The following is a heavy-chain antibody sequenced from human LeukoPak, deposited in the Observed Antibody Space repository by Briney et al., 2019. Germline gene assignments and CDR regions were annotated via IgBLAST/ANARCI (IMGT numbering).Heavy chain of an antibody. CDR3: ARDGAGLLWFGELWDY. J-gene: IGHJ4*02. D-gene: IGHD3-10*01. Sequence: ASVKVSCKPSGYTFTSYYMHWVRQAPGQGLEWMGIINPSGGSTSYAQKFQGRVTMTRDTSTSTVYMELSSLRSEDTAVYYCARDGAGLLWFGELWDYWGQGTLVTVSS. V-gene: IGHV1-46*01. CDR2: INPSGGST. CDR1: GYTFTSYY.